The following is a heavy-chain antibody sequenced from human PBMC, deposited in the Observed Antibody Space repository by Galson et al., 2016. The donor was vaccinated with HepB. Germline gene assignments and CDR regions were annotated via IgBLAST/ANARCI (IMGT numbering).Heavy chain of an antibody. Sequence: SLRLSCAASGFSLSTYGMNWVRQAPGKGLEWLSYITSDSLTIYYADSVKGRFTISRDNAKNSRYLQMNSLTDEDTAVYYCARDREEDWDSYGYYYIGDYWGQGTLVTVSS. CDR1: GFSLSTYG. D-gene: IGHD5-18*01. J-gene: IGHJ4*02. CDR3: ARDREEDWDSYGYYYIGDY. CDR2: ITSDSLTI. V-gene: IGHV3-48*02.